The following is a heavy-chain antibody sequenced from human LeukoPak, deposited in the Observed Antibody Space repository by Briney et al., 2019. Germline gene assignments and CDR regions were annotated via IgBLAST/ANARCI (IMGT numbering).Heavy chain of an antibody. CDR3: ARSGGSGWDEGFDY. J-gene: IGHJ4*02. V-gene: IGHV5-51*01. Sequence: GESLQISCKGSGYSFSSYWIAWVRQLPGKGLEWMGIIYLGDSDTRYSPSFQGQVTISADKSISTAYLQWSSLKASDTATYYCARSGGSGWDEGFDYWGQGTLVTVSS. CDR1: GYSFSSYW. CDR2: IYLGDSDT. D-gene: IGHD6-19*01.